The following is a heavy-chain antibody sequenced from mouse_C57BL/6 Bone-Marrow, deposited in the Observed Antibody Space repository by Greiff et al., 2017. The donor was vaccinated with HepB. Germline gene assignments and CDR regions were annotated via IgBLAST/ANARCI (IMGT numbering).Heavy chain of an antibody. CDR2: IDPSDSYT. D-gene: IGHD1-1*01. CDR3: AREGYYGY. V-gene: IGHV1-69*01. CDR1: GYTFTSYW. Sequence: VQLLQSGAELVMPGASVKLSCKASGYTFTSYWMHWVKQSPGQGLEWIGEIDPSDSYTNYNQKFKGKSTLTVDKSSSTAYMQLSSLTSEDSAVYYCAREGYYGYGGRGTTLTVTS. J-gene: IGHJ2*01.